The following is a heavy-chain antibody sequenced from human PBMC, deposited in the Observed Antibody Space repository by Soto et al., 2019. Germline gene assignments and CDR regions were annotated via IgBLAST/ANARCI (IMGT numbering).Heavy chain of an antibody. CDR2: IYWDDDK. Sequence: QITLKESGPTLVKPTQTLTLTCTFSGFSLSTTAVSVGWIRQPPGKALEWLALIYWDDDKRYSPSLKSRLTITKEPSKNQVVLTITNIGPVDTATYYCSHVFTYCGGGTCYHPVNYMDVWGEGTTVTVSS. CDR3: SHVFTYCGGGTCYHPVNYMDV. V-gene: IGHV2-5*02. J-gene: IGHJ6*03. CDR1: GFSLSTTAVS. D-gene: IGHD2-15*01.